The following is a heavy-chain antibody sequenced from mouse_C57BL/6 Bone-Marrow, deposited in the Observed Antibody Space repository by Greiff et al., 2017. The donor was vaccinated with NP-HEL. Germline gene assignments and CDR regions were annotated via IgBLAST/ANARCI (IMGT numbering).Heavy chain of an antibody. CDR2: INPGSGGT. Sequence: QVQLQQSGAELVRPGTSVKVSCKASGYAFTNYLIEWVKQRPGQGLEWIGVINPGSGGTNYNEKFKGKATLTADKSSSTAYMQLSSLTSEDSAVYFCARRGLSWYFDVWGTGTTVTVSS. D-gene: IGHD1-3*01. CDR3: ARRGLSWYFDV. V-gene: IGHV1-54*01. CDR1: GYAFTNYL. J-gene: IGHJ1*03.